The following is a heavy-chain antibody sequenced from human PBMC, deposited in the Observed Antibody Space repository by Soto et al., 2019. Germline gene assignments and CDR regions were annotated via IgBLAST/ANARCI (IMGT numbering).Heavy chain of an antibody. CDR2: ISGSGGST. D-gene: IGHD4-17*01. V-gene: IGHV3-23*01. CDR3: ARDMDPETTAVDY. J-gene: IGHJ4*02. CDR1: GFTFSSYA. Sequence: GGSLRVSCAASGFTFSSYAMSWVRQAPGKGLEWVSAISGSGGSTYYADSVKGRFTISRDNSKNTLYLQMNSLRAEDTAVYYCARDMDPETTAVDYWGRGTLVTVSS.